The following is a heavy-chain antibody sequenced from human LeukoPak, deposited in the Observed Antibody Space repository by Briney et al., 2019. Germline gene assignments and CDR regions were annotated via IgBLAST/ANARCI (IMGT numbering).Heavy chain of an antibody. D-gene: IGHD3-9*01. Sequence: GASVKVSCKASGYTFTGYYMHWVRQAPGQGLEWMGWINPNSGGTNYAQKFQGRVTMTRDTSISTAYMELGRLRSDDTAVYYCARSEVQTYYDILTGYYPPYDAFDIWGQGTMVTVSS. J-gene: IGHJ3*02. CDR2: INPNSGGT. CDR1: GYTFTGYY. V-gene: IGHV1-2*02. CDR3: ARSEVQTYYDILTGYYPPYDAFDI.